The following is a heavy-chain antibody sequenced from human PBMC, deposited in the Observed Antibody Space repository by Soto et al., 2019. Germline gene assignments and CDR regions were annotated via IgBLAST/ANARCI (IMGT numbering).Heavy chain of an antibody. CDR1: GFTFSSYS. J-gene: IGHJ5*02. CDR3: ARTLGHSSGWYELNWFDP. CDR2: ISSSSSTI. D-gene: IGHD6-19*01. Sequence: EVQLVESGGGLVQPGGSRRLSCAASGFTFSSYSMNWVRQAPGKGLEWVSYISSSSSTIYYADSVKGRFTISRDNAKNSLYLQMNSLRDEDTAVYYCARTLGHSSGWYELNWFDPWGQGTLVTVSS. V-gene: IGHV3-48*02.